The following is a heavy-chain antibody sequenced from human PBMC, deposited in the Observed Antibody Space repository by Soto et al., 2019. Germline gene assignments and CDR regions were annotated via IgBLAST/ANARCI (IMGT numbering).Heavy chain of an antibody. D-gene: IGHD4-17*01. CDR1: GGSVNSHA. J-gene: IGHJ3*02. V-gene: IGHV1-69*01. Sequence: QVQLEQSGAEVKKAGSSVKVSCKAFGGSVNSHAISWVRQAPGQGLEWMGGIIPMFGTPTYAQRFQAGVTISAEESTSTVYLDLSSLRSEDTAVYYCARSRIVAEFNDYGGYYHCFDIWGQGTMVTVSS. CDR2: IIPMFGTP. CDR3: ARSRIVAEFNDYGGYYHCFDI.